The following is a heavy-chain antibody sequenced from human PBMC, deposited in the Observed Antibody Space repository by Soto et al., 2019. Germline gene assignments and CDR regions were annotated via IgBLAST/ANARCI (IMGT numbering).Heavy chain of an antibody. D-gene: IGHD3-3*01. CDR3: ARGGDDFWSGYYTAPGY. CDR2: ISAYNGNT. J-gene: IGHJ4*02. CDR1: GYTFTSYG. V-gene: IGHV1-18*04. Sequence: ASVKVSCKASGYTFTSYGNSWVRQAPGQGLEWMGWISAYNGNTNYAQKLQGRVTMTTDTATSTAYMALRSLRSDDTAVYYCARGGDDFWSGYYTAPGYWGQGTLVTVSS.